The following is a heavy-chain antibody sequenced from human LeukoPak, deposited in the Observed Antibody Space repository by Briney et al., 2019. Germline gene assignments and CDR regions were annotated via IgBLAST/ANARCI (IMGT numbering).Heavy chain of an antibody. CDR3: ARVEALWFGDGGWFDP. CDR1: GGSISSYY. CDR2: IYYSGST. V-gene: IGHV4-59*01. Sequence: SGTLSLTCTVSGGSISSYYWSWIRQPPGKGLEWIGYIYYSGSTNYNPSLKSRVTISVDTSKNQFSLKLSSVTAADTAVYYCARVEALWFGDGGWFDPWGQGTLVTVSS. J-gene: IGHJ5*02. D-gene: IGHD3-10*01.